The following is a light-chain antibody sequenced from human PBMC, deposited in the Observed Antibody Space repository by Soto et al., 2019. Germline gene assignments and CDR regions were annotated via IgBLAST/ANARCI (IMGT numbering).Light chain of an antibody. CDR2: DVS. Sequence: QCSLTQPASVSGSPGQSSTISCTGTISDVGAYNYLSSYQQNPGKAPKLMIYDVSHRPSGVSHRFSGSKSGNTASLTISGLQAEDEADYYCGSYTTSSNYVFGTGTKVTVL. V-gene: IGLV2-14*01. CDR1: ISDVGAYNY. J-gene: IGLJ1*01. CDR3: GSYTTSSNYV.